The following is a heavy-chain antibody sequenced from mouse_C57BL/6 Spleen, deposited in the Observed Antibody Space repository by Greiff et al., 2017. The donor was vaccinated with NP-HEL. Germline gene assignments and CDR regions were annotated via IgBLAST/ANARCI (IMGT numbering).Heavy chain of an antibody. D-gene: IGHD4-1*01. CDR2: IDPSDSYT. J-gene: IGHJ2*01. CDR1: GYTFTSYW. Sequence: VQLQQSGAELVKPGASVKLSCKASGYTFTSYWMQWVKQRPGQGLEWIGEIDPSDSYTNYNQKFKGKATLTVDTSSSTAYMQLSSLTSEDSAVYYCARGDWDGDWGQGTTLTVSS. CDR3: ARGDWDGD. V-gene: IGHV1-50*01.